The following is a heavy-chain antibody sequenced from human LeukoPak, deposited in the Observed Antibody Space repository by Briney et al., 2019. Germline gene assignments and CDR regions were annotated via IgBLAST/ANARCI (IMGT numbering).Heavy chain of an antibody. Sequence: ASVKVSCKASGYTFTSYYMHWVRQAPGQGLEWMGIINPSGGSTSYAQKFQGRVTMTRDTSTSTVYMELSSLRSEDTAVYYCARDLPDCSGTSCYRDKFDYWGQGTLVTVSS. CDR3: ARDLPDCSGTSCYRDKFDY. J-gene: IGHJ4*02. D-gene: IGHD2-2*01. CDR2: INPSGGST. CDR1: GYTFTSYY. V-gene: IGHV1-46*01.